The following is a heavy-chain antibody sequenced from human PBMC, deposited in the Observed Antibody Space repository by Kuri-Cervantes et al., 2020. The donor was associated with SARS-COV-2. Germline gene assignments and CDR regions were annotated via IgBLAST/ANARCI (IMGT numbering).Heavy chain of an antibody. J-gene: IGHJ6*02. D-gene: IGHD3-10*01. CDR1: GGSFSGYY. Sequence: GSLRLSCAVYGGSFSGYYWSWIRQPSGKGLEWIGEINHSGSTNYNPSLKSRVTISVDTSKNQFSLKLSSVTAADTAVYYCAGSSIAPNYYYYGMDVWGQGTTVTVSS. V-gene: IGHV4-34*01. CDR2: INHSGST. CDR3: AGSSIAPNYYYYGMDV.